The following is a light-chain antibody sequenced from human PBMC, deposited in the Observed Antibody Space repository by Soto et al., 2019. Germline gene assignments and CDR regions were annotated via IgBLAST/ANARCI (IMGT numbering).Light chain of an antibody. J-gene: IGKJ2*01. Sequence: EIVLTQSPATLTLSPGERATLSCRASQSISVFLAWYQQKPGHPPKLLIYDGSSRATGIPARFSASGSGTDFTLTINSVEPEDFAVYYCRQRSMRPPYTFGQGTKLVIQ. CDR2: DGS. CDR3: RQRSMRPPYT. CDR1: QSISVF. V-gene: IGKV3-11*01.